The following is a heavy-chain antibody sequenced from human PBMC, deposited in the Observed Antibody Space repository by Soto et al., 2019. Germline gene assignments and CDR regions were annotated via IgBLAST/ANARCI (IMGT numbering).Heavy chain of an antibody. CDR1: GFTFSSYD. V-gene: IGHV3-13*01. CDR3: ARAGFGSPFDY. Sequence: GSLRLSCAASGFTFSSYDMHWVRQATGKGLEWVSAIGTAGDTYYPGSVKGRFTISRENAKNSLYLQMNSLRAGDTAVYYCARAGFGSPFDYWGQGTLVTVSS. CDR2: IGTAGDT. J-gene: IGHJ4*02. D-gene: IGHD3-16*01.